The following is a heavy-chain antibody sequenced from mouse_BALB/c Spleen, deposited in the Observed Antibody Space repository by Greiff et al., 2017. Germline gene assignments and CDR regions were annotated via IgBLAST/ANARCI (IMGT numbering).Heavy chain of an antibody. D-gene: IGHD2-1*01. CDR1: GFSLTSYG. Sequence: VQLQESGPGLVAPSQSLSITCTVSGFSLTSYGVHWVRQPPGKGLEWLGVIWAGGSTNYNSALMSRLSISKDNSKSQVFLKMNSLQTDDTAMYYCARAGANGNYFDYWGQGTTLTVSS. J-gene: IGHJ2*01. CDR2: IWAGGST. V-gene: IGHV2-9*02. CDR3: ARAGANGNYFDY.